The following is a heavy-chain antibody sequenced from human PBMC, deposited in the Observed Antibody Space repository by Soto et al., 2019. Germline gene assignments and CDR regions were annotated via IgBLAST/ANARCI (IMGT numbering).Heavy chain of an antibody. CDR1: GFIVSSNY. CDR3: ARDAIAAAGRYYYYGMDV. CDR2: IHSGGST. J-gene: IGHJ6*02. V-gene: IGHV3-66*01. D-gene: IGHD6-13*01. Sequence: EVQLVESGGGLVQPGGSLRLSCAASGFIVSSNYMTWIRQAPGKGLEWVSVIHSGGSTYYADTVKGRFTISRDNSKNTLYLQMNSLRAEDKAVYYCARDAIAAAGRYYYYGMDVWGQGTTVTVSS.